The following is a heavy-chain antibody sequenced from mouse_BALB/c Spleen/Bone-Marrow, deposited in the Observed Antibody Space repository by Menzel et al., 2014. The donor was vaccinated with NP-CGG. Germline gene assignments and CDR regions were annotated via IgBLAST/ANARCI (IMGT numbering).Heavy chain of an antibody. Sequence: EVKLMESGGGLVKPGGSLKLSCAASGFTFSDYYMYWVRQTPEKRLEWVATISDGGSYTYYPDGVKGRFTISRDNAKNNLYLQMSSLKSEDTAMYYCVRGLYGSSYTYAMDYWGQGTSVTVSS. V-gene: IGHV5-4*02. J-gene: IGHJ4*01. D-gene: IGHD1-1*01. CDR3: VRGLYGSSYTYAMDY. CDR2: ISDGGSYT. CDR1: GFTFSDYY.